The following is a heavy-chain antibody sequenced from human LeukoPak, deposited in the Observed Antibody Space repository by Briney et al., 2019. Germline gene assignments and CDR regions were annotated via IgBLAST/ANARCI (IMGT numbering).Heavy chain of an antibody. J-gene: IGHJ4*02. Sequence: SETLSLTCTVSGGSISSSSYYWGWIRQPPGKGLEWIGSIYYSGSTYYNPSLKSRVTISVDTSKNQFSLKLSSVTAADTAVYYCARTFTYYDFWSGYPHLFDYWGQGTLVTVSS. D-gene: IGHD3-3*01. V-gene: IGHV4-39*01. CDR2: IYYSGST. CDR3: ARTFTYYDFWSGYPHLFDY. CDR1: GGSISSSSYY.